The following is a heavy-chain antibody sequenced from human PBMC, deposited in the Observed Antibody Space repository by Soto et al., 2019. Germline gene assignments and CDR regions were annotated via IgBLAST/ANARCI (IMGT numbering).Heavy chain of an antibody. J-gene: IGHJ4*02. CDR1: GGSIISYY. Sequence: ETLSLTCTVSGGSIISYYWSWIRQPPGKGLEWIGYIYYSGSTNYNPSLKSRVTISVDTSKNQFSLKLSSVTAADTAVYYCARVQSYNFDYWGQGTLVTVSS. D-gene: IGHD1-26*01. CDR3: ARVQSYNFDY. CDR2: IYYSGST. V-gene: IGHV4-59*01.